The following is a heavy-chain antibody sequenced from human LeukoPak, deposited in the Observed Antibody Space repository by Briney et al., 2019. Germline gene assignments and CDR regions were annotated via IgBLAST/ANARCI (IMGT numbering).Heavy chain of an antibody. D-gene: IGHD2-2*01. V-gene: IGHV3-23*01. CDR3: AKGRSGVSSAAINY. Sequence: PGGSLRLSCTASGFTFSSYAMSWVRQAPGKGLEWVSTISGSGDSTYYADSVKGRFTISRDNSKNTLHLQMNSLRAEDTAVYSCAKGRSGVSSAAINYWDQGTLVTVSS. J-gene: IGHJ4*02. CDR2: ISGSGDST. CDR1: GFTFSSYA.